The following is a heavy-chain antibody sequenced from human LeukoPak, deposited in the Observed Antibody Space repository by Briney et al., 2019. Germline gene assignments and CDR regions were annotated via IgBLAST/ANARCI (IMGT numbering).Heavy chain of an antibody. D-gene: IGHD3-22*01. Sequence: ASVKVSCKASGYTFTSYDINWVRQATGQGLEWMGWMNPNSSNTGYAQKFQGRVTMTRNTSISTAYMELSSLRSEDTAVYYCARVGDSSGYHVSDAFDIWGQGTMVTVSS. J-gene: IGHJ3*02. CDR1: GYTFTSYD. CDR2: MNPNSSNT. CDR3: ARVGDSSGYHVSDAFDI. V-gene: IGHV1-8*01.